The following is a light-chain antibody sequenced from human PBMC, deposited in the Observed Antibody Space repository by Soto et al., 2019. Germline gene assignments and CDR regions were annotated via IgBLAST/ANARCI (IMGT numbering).Light chain of an antibody. CDR2: RNN. Sequence: QSVVTQPPSASGTPGQRVTISCSGSSSNIGSHYVYWYQQLPGTAPKLLIYRNNQRPSGVPDRFSGSKSGTSASLAISGLRSEDEADYSCAAWDDSLSGRVFGGGTKLTVL. V-gene: IGLV1-47*01. CDR1: SSNIGSHY. CDR3: AAWDDSLSGRV. J-gene: IGLJ3*02.